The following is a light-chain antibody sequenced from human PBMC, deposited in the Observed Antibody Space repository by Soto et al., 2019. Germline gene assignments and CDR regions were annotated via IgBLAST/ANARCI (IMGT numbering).Light chain of an antibody. J-gene: IGKJ3*01. V-gene: IGKV2-28*01. Sequence: DIVMTQSPLSLPVTPGEPASISCRSSQSLLHSNGYNYLDWYLQKPGQSLQLLIYLGSNRASGVPDRFSGSGSGTDFTLKISRVEAEDVGVYYCMQALQTPFFGPGTKVDIK. CDR1: QSLLHSNGYNY. CDR3: MQALQTPF. CDR2: LGS.